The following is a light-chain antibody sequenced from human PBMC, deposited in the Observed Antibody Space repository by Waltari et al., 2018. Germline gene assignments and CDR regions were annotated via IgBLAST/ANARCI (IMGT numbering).Light chain of an antibody. CDR2: TIS. Sequence: AIQMTQSPSALSASVGDRVTITCRASQVIGNALAWYQQRPGKAPNLLIYTISKLQGGVPSRFRGSGSGADFTLTISSLQPEDFATYYCLQDYDYPHTFGQGTKVEIK. CDR3: LQDYDYPHT. CDR1: QVIGNA. V-gene: IGKV1-6*01. J-gene: IGKJ2*01.